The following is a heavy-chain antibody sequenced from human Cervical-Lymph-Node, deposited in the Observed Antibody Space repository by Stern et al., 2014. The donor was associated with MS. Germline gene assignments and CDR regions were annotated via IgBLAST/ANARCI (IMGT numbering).Heavy chain of an antibody. CDR3: VYAPHGDFLEDAFDI. J-gene: IGHJ3*02. V-gene: IGHV2-5*02. CDR1: GFSLRTNGVA. CDR2: IYWDGDK. Sequence: QVTLKEPGPTLVKPTETLRLTCTFSGFSLRTNGVAVGWIRQTPGKALEFLALIYWDGDKRYNPSLKRRLTITTDTSQSQVVLKMTSLDPVDTATYYCVYAPHGDFLEDAFDIWGQGTMVTISS. D-gene: IGHD4-17*01.